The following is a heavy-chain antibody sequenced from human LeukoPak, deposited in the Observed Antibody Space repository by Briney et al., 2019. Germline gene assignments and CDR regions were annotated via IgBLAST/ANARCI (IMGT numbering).Heavy chain of an antibody. CDR1: GFTFSTYN. CDR2: ITSSSTYM. Sequence: GGSLRLSCAASGFTFSTYNMNWVRQVPGKGLEWVSSITSSSTYMFYADSVKGRFTISRDNAKNSLYLQMNSLRAEDTAVYYCARGYDSSGYYPDYWGRGTLVTVSS. J-gene: IGHJ4*02. D-gene: IGHD3-22*01. V-gene: IGHV3-21*01. CDR3: ARGYDSSGYYPDY.